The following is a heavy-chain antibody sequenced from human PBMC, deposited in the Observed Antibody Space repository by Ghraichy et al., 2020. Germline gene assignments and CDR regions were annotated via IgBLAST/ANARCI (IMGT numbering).Heavy chain of an antibody. Sequence: GGSLRLSCAASGFTFRSYWMNWVRQAPGKGLEWVANINEDGSKRNHVDSVKGRFTISRDNAKNSVYLQMNSLRVDDTALYYCARGSLIPGVASWGQGTLFTVSP. CDR3: ARGSLIPGVAS. CDR2: INEDGSKR. J-gene: IGHJ1*01. V-gene: IGHV3-7*03. D-gene: IGHD1-26*01. CDR1: GFTFRSYW.